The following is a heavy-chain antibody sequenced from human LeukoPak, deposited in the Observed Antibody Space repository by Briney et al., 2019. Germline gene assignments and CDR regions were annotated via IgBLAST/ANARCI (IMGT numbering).Heavy chain of an antibody. J-gene: IGHJ4*02. V-gene: IGHV4-59*11. CDR2: LFDSVNT. CDR1: GGSISSHY. D-gene: IGHD6-13*01. Sequence: PSETLSLTCTVSGGSISSHYWSWIRQPPGKGLEWIAYLFDSVNTKDNPSLQSRLTLSADTSKNQFSLRLSSVTAADTAVYYCARDPTEQQQGAFEPEYYFDYWGQGTLVTVSS. CDR3: ARDPTEQQQGAFEPEYYFDY.